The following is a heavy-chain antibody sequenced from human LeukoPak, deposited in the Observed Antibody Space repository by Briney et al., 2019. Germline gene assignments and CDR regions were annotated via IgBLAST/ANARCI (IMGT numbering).Heavy chain of an antibody. D-gene: IGHD3-22*01. J-gene: IGHJ4*02. CDR3: ARDPVYYDSSGTHYFDY. V-gene: IGHV1-69*04. Sequence: ASVKVSCKASVGTFSSYAISWVRQAPGQGLEWMGRIIPILGIANYAQKFQGRVTITADKSTSTAYMELSSLRSEDTAVYYCARDPVYYDSSGTHYFDYWGQGTLVTVSS. CDR1: VGTFSSYA. CDR2: IIPILGIA.